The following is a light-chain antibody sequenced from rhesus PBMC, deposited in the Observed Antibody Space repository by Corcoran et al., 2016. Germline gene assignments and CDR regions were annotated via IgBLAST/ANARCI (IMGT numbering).Light chain of an antibody. J-gene: IGKJ2*01. CDR1: QSINSY. V-gene: IGKV3-53*01. CDR2: GAS. CDR3: QKDSSSPYT. Sequence: QLILTQSPATLSLSPGERATLSCRASQSINSYLAWYQQKPGQAPWLLIYGASSRATGNPDRFSASGAGTEFTLTISSLEAEDFAVYYCQKDSSSPYTFGQGTKVEIK.